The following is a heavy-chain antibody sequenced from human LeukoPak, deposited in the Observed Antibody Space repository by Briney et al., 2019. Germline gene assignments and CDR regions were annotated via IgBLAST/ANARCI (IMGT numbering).Heavy chain of an antibody. J-gene: IGHJ4*02. CDR2: ISGYNGNT. D-gene: IGHD5-12*01. Sequence: GASVKVSCKASGYSFSNYGISWVRQAPGQGLEWMGWISGYNGNTNYAQKFQGRVTMTTDTSTSTAYMELRSLRSDDTAVYYCARDCGYQCLFDYWGQGTLVTVS. CDR3: ARDCGYQCLFDY. V-gene: IGHV1-18*01. CDR1: GYSFSNYG.